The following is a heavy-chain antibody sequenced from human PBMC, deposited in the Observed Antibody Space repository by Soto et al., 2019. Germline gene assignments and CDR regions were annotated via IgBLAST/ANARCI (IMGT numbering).Heavy chain of an antibody. Sequence: QVQLVQSGAEVKKPGASVKVSCKASGYTFISYGISWVRQAPGQGLEWMGWISDYNGNTNYAQKVQGRVTMTTDTSTRTAYGERRSRRAADTAGNYGAREAGGGRMVGEVSALEIGGQGTSVT. J-gene: IGHJ3*02. CDR3: AREAGGGRMVGEVSALEI. D-gene: IGHD3-16*01. CDR1: GYTFISYG. V-gene: IGHV1-18*04. CDR2: ISDYNGNT.